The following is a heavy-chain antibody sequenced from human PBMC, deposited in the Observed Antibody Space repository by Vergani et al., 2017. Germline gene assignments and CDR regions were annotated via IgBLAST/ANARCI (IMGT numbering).Heavy chain of an antibody. CDR2: MNPNSGNT. J-gene: IGHJ5*02. CDR1: GGTFSSYA. V-gene: IGHV1-8*02. D-gene: IGHD4-17*01. Sequence: QVQLVQSGAEVKKPGSSVKVSCKASGGTFSSYAINWVRQATGQGLEWMGWMNPNSGNTGYAQKFQGRVTMTRNTSISTAYMELSSLRSEDTAVYYCARSSFASYGDHHRGPWGQGSLVTVSS. CDR3: ARSSFASYGDHHRGP.